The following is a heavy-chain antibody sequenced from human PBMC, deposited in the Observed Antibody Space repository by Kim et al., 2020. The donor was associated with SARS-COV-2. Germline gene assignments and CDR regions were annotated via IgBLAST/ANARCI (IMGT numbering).Heavy chain of an antibody. J-gene: IGHJ4*02. CDR1: GFTFSSYS. CDR3: ARDLEYSSSWLDY. CDR2: ISSSSSYI. Sequence: GGSLRRSCAASGFTFSSYSMNWVRQAPGKGLEWVSSISSSSSYIYYADSVKGRFTISRDNAKNSLYLQMNSLRAEDTAVYYCARDLEYSSSWLDYWGQGTLVTVSS. D-gene: IGHD6-6*01. V-gene: IGHV3-21*01.